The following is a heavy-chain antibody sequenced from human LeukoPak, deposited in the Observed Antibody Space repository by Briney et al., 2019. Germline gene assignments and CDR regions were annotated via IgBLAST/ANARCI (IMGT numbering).Heavy chain of an antibody. Sequence: SETLSLTCTVSGGSISSYYWSWIRQPPGKELEWIGYIFYNESTNYSPSLKSRVTISVDTSQNQFSLKLTSVTAADTAVYYCARARYYYDNSVYPAVRFDFWGQGILVTVS. D-gene: IGHD3-22*01. J-gene: IGHJ4*02. V-gene: IGHV4-59*01. CDR3: ARARYYYDNSVYPAVRFDF. CDR2: IFYNEST. CDR1: GGSISSYY.